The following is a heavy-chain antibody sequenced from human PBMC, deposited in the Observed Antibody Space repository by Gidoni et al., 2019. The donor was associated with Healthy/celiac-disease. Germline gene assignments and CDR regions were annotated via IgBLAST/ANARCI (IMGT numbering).Heavy chain of an antibody. Sequence: QVQLQESGPGLVKPSGTLSLTCAVSGGSIITSNGWSWVRQPPGKGLEWIGEIYHRWSTNYNPSLKSRVTISVDKSKNQFSLKLSSVTAADTAVYYCARGGVVVAPYYYYYGMDVWGQGTTVTVSS. V-gene: IGHV4-4*02. CDR3: ARGGVVVAPYYYYYGMDV. CDR2: IYHRWST. D-gene: IGHD2-2*01. J-gene: IGHJ6*02. CDR1: GGSIITSNG.